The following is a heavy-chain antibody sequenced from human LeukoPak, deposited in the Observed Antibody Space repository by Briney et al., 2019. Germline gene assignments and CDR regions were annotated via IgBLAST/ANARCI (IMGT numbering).Heavy chain of an antibody. CDR1: GYTFTSYD. CDR2: MNPNSGNT. D-gene: IGHD1-7*01. V-gene: IGHV1-8*01. Sequence: ASVKVSCEASGYTFTSYDINWVRQAPGQGVEWMGWMNPNSGNTGYAQKFQGRVTLTRNTSISTAYMELSSLRSEDTAVYYCARVYNWKYRFDRWGQGTLVTVSS. J-gene: IGHJ5*02. CDR3: ARVYNWKYRFDR.